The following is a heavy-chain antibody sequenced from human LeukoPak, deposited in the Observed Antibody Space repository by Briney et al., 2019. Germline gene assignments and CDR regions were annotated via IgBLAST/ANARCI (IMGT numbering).Heavy chain of an antibody. D-gene: IGHD2-2*01. CDR3: ARSSCSSTSCRDAFDI. CDR2: IYYSGIT. CDR1: GSSLNSYY. V-gene: IGHV4-59*08. Sequence: SETLSLTCTVSGSSLNSYYWSWIRQPPGKGLEWIGYIYYSGITNYNPSLKSRVTISVDTSKNQFSLKSSSVTAADTGVYYCARSSCSSTSCRDAFDIWGQGTMVTVSS. J-gene: IGHJ3*02.